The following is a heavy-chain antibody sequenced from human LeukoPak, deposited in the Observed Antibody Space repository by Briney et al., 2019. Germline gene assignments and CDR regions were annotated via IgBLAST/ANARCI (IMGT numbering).Heavy chain of an antibody. J-gene: IGHJ4*02. Sequence: GGSLRLSCAASGFTFSDYYMSWVRQAPGKGLELVSGINWNGGSTGYADSVKGRFTISRDNAKNSLYLQMNSLRAEDTALYYCARTPILYSYGYNYFDYWGQRTLVTVSS. CDR3: ARTPILYSYGYNYFDY. D-gene: IGHD5-18*01. CDR1: GFTFSDYY. V-gene: IGHV3-20*04. CDR2: INWNGGST.